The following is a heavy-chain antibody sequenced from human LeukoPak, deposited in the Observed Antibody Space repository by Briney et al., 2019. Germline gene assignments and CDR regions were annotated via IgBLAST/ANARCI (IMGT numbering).Heavy chain of an antibody. Sequence: GGSLRLSCAASGFTFDDYGMSWVRQAPGKGLEWVSGINWNGGSTGYADSVKGRFTISRDNAKNSLYLQMNSLRAEDTAVYYCAIGLGSPPIDYWGQGTLVTVSS. V-gene: IGHV3-20*04. CDR2: INWNGGST. D-gene: IGHD3-16*01. CDR1: GFTFDDYG. CDR3: AIGLGSPPIDY. J-gene: IGHJ4*02.